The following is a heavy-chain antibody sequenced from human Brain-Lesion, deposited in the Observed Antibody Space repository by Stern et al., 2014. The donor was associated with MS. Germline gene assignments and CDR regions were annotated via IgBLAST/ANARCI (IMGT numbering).Heavy chain of an antibody. CDR1: GYTFTGDY. Sequence: QVQLVQSGAEVKKPGASVTVSCKASGYTFTGDYMDWVRLPPRQGLERVGWAHPKSGGQKSEQKFQGWVTMTRDTSINTAYMELSRLRSDDTAVYYCATYYYDSTGYNDFWGQGTLVTVSS. CDR3: ATYYYDSTGYNDF. CDR2: AHPKSGGQ. V-gene: IGHV1-2*04. J-gene: IGHJ4*02. D-gene: IGHD3-22*01.